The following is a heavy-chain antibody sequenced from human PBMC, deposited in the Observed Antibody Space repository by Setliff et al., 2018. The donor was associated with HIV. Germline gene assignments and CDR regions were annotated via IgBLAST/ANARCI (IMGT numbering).Heavy chain of an antibody. J-gene: IGHJ4*02. V-gene: IGHV4-34*01. Sequence: PSETLSLTCAVYGGSFSGHYWSWIRQPPGKGPEWIGEINHSGSTNYNPSLKSRVTIAVDKSKNQFSLKLSSVTAADTAVYYCARSPGRGLAASIAPFFDYWGQGTLVTVSS. CDR3: ARSPGRGLAASIAPFFDY. CDR1: GGSFSGHY. D-gene: IGHD6-6*01. CDR2: INHSGST.